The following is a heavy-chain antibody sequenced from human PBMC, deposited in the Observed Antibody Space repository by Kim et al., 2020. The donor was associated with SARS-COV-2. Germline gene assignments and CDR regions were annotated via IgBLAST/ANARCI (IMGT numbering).Heavy chain of an antibody. Sequence: GGSLRLSCAVSGFTFDDYYMSWVRQAPGKGLEWVSGINRNGGSTGYAASVKRLFITSRDNAKNSLYLQMNSMRAEDTALYYCAGGQSIEADCIHYYYYG. CDR1: GFTFDDYY. V-gene: IGHV3-20*04. J-gene: IGHJ6*01. CDR3: AGGQSIEADCIHYYYYG. CDR2: INRNGGST. D-gene: IGHD6-13*01.